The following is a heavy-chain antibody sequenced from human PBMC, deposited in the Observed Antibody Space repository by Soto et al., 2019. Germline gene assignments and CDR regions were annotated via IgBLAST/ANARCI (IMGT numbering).Heavy chain of an antibody. Sequence: ETLSLTCTVSGGSISSSNYYWGWIRQPPGKGLEWIGSIYYSGSTYYNPSLKSRVTISVDTSKNQFSLKLSSVTAADTAVYYCARGYCSGGSCYSWTHAFDIWGQGTMVS. J-gene: IGHJ3*02. CDR2: IYYSGST. CDR1: GGSISSSNYY. D-gene: IGHD2-15*01. CDR3: ARGYCSGGSCYSWTHAFDI. V-gene: IGHV4-39*01.